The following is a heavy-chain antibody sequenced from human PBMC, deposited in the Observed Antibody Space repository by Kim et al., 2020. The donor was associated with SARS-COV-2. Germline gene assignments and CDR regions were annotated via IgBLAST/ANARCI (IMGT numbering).Heavy chain of an antibody. D-gene: IGHD6-19*01. CDR1: GFTFSSYS. V-gene: IGHV3-21*01. Sequence: GGSLRLSCAASGFTFSSYSMNWVRQAPGKGLEWVSSISSSSSYIYYADSVKGRFTISRDNAKNSLYLQMNSLRADDTAVYYCAREEEHSSGCLGDYWGQGTLVTVSS. CDR2: ISSSSSYI. CDR3: AREEEHSSGCLGDY. J-gene: IGHJ4*02.